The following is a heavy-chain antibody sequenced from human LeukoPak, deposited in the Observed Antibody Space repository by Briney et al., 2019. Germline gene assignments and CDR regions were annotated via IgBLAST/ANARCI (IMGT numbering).Heavy chain of an antibody. Sequence: GGSLRLSCAASGFTFSSYAMSWVRQAPGKGLEWVSAISGSGGSTYYADSVKGRFTISRDNSKNTLYLQMNSLRAEDTAVYYCAKPPAGGSPYYYYGMDVWGQGTTVTVSS. D-gene: IGHD3-10*01. CDR1: GFTFSSYA. CDR2: ISGSGGST. V-gene: IGHV3-23*01. J-gene: IGHJ6*02. CDR3: AKPPAGGSPYYYYGMDV.